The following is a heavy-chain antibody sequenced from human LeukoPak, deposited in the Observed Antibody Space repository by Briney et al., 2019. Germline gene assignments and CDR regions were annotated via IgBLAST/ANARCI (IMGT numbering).Heavy chain of an antibody. D-gene: IGHD3-10*01. Sequence: GGSLRLSCAASGFTFSSYEMNWVRQAPGKGLEWVSYISSSGSTIYYADSVKGRFTISRDNAKNSLYLQMNSLRAEDTAVYYCARGGSKLWFGELWGDYYFDYWGQGTLVTVSS. CDR3: ARGGSKLWFGELWGDYYFDY. V-gene: IGHV3-48*03. CDR2: ISSSGSTI. J-gene: IGHJ4*02. CDR1: GFTFSSYE.